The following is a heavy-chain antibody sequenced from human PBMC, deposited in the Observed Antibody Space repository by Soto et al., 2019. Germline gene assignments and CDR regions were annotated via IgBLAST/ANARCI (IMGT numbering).Heavy chain of an antibody. CDR3: ARYGSGSNLRDPFDH. V-gene: IGHV3-48*02. CDR2: ISRDSDDI. D-gene: IGHD3-10*01. Sequence: EVQLVESGGGLVQPGGSLRLSCVASGFSFSAYSMNWVRQAPGKGLEGVSYISRDSDDIYYAGSVQGRFTISRDNDKNSLHLQINCLRDEDTAIYYCARYGSGSNLRDPFDHWGQGTLVTVSS. J-gene: IGHJ4*02. CDR1: GFSFSAYS.